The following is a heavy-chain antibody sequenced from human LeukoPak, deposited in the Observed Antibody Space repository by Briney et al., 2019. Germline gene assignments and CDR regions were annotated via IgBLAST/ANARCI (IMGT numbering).Heavy chain of an antibody. J-gene: IGHJ6*02. D-gene: IGHD3-10*01. Sequence: GGSLRLSCAASGFTFSSYSMNWVRQAPGKGLEWVSSISSSSSYIYYADSVKGQFTISRDNAKNSLYLQMNSLRAEDTAVYYCAREVVRGVGFYYYYGMDVWGQGTTVTVSS. V-gene: IGHV3-21*01. CDR3: AREVVRGVGFYYYYGMDV. CDR2: ISSSSSYI. CDR1: GFTFSSYS.